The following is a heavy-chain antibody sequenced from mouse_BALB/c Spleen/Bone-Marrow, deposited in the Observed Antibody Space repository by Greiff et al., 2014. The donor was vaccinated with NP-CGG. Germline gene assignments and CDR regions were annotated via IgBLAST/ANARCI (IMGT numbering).Heavy chain of an antibody. Sequence: EVQLQQSGAELVKPGASVKLSCTASGFNIKDTYIHWAKQRPEQGLEWIGRIDPANGNTKYDPKFQGKATITADTSSNTAYLQLSSLTSEDTAVYYCARNGNYGAWFAYWGQGTLVTVSA. CDR2: IDPANGNT. CDR1: GFNIKDTY. V-gene: IGHV14-3*02. J-gene: IGHJ3*01. D-gene: IGHD2-1*01. CDR3: ARNGNYGAWFAY.